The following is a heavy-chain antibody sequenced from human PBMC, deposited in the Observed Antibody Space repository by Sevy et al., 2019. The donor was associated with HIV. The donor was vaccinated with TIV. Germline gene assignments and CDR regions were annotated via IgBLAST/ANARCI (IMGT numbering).Heavy chain of an antibody. CDR2: ISGSGGST. CDR1: GFTFSSYA. J-gene: IGHJ3*02. D-gene: IGHD3-16*02. V-gene: IGHV3-23*01. Sequence: GGSLRLSCAASGFTFSSYAMSWVHQAPGKGLEWVSAISGSGGSTYYADSVKGRFTISRDNSKNTLYLQMNSLRAEDTAVYYCARTIVGGVIVIGAFDIWGQGTMVTVSS. CDR3: ARTIVGGVIVIGAFDI.